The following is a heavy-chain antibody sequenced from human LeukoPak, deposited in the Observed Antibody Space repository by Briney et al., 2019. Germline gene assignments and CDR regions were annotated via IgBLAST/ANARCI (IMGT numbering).Heavy chain of an antibody. CDR3: ARVGDGYNNDAFDT. J-gene: IGHJ3*02. Sequence: PVGSLRLSRAASGSTVSSNNMSWVRQAPGKRLERVSVIYSGGSTYYADSVKGRFTISRDNSKNTLYLQMNSLRAEDTAVYYCARVGDGYNNDAFDTWGQGTMVTVSS. CDR2: IYSGGST. V-gene: IGHV3-53*01. D-gene: IGHD3-9*01. CDR1: GSTVSSNN.